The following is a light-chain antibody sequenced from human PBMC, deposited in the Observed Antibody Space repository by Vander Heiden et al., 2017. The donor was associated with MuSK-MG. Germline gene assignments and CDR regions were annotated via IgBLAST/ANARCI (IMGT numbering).Light chain of an antibody. V-gene: IGKV1-27*01. CDR3: QKYRSAPPGT. CDR1: QGISNY. Sequence: DLQMTQSPSSLSASVGDRVTITGRVSQGISNYLAWYQQKPGKVPKLLIYAAATVQAGVPSRISGRGSGRAFSVTSSSRQAEDDAKYYWQKYRSAPPGTFGQGAKEEIK. CDR2: AAA. J-gene: IGKJ1*01.